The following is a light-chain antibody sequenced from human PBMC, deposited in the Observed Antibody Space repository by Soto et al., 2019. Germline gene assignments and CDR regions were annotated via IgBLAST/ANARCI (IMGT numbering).Light chain of an antibody. Sequence: DIQLTQSPSFLSASVGDRVTITCRASQGISSYLAWYQQKPGKAPKLLIYAASTLQSGVPSTFSGSGSGTEFTLTISSLQPEDFATYYCQQVNTYPVTFGGGTKVEIK. CDR3: QQVNTYPVT. V-gene: IGKV1-9*01. CDR1: QGISSY. J-gene: IGKJ4*01. CDR2: AAS.